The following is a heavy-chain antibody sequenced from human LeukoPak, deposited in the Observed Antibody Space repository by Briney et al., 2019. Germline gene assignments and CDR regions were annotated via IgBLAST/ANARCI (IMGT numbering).Heavy chain of an antibody. CDR2: ISSSGSTT. J-gene: IGHJ4*02. Sequence: GGSLRLSCAASGFTLSDYYMTWIRQAPGKGLEWVSYISSSGSTTHYADSVKGRFTISRDNAKNSLYVQMNNLRAEDTAVYYCARVPRSGGSIDYWGQGTLVTVSS. D-gene: IGHD6-19*01. CDR1: GFTLSDYY. V-gene: IGHV3-11*01. CDR3: ARVPRSGGSIDY.